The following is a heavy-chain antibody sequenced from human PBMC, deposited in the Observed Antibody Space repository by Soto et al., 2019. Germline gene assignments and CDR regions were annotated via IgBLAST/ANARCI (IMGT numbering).Heavy chain of an antibody. V-gene: IGHV3-66*01. CDR1: GLTVSSNY. J-gene: IGHJ4*02. CDR2: IYSGGST. Sequence: EVQLVESGGGLVQPGGSLRLSCAASGLTVSSNYMSWVRQAPGKGLEWVSVIYSGGSTYYADSVKGRFTISRDNSKNTLYLQMNSLRAEDTAVYYCARDFYYYGSGTMVGYFDYWGQGTLVTVSS. D-gene: IGHD3-10*01. CDR3: ARDFYYYGSGTMVGYFDY.